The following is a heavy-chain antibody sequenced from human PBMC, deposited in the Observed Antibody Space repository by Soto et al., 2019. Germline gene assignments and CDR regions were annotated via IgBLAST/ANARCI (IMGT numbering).Heavy chain of an antibody. CDR1: GFTFSSYA. Sequence: GGSLRLSCAASGFTFSSYAMSWVRQAPGKGLEWVSAISGSGGSTYYADSVKGRFTISRDNSKNTLYLQMNSLRAEDTAVYYCAKDVCSSTSCYQSFDYWGQGTLVTVSS. V-gene: IGHV3-23*01. CDR3: AKDVCSSTSCYQSFDY. J-gene: IGHJ4*02. CDR2: ISGSGGST. D-gene: IGHD2-2*01.